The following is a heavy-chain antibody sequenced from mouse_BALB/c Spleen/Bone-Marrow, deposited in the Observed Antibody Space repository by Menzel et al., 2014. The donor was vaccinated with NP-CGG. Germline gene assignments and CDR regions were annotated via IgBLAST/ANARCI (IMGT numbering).Heavy chain of an antibody. D-gene: IGHD2-1*01. V-gene: IGHV1-82*01. CDR3: ARDGYGKRNYFDY. Sequence: QVQLQQPGPELVKPGASVKISCKASGYAFSSSWMNWVKQRPGQGLEWIGRIYSGDGDTNYNGKFKGKATLTADKSSSTAYMQLSSLTSVDSAVYFCARDGYGKRNYFDYWGQGTTLTVSS. J-gene: IGHJ2*01. CDR1: GYAFSSSW. CDR2: IYSGDGDT.